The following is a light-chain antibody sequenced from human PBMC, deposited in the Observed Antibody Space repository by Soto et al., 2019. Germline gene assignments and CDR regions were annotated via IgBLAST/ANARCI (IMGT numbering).Light chain of an antibody. J-gene: IGKJ4*01. CDR1: QSVSSY. CDR2: DAS. CDR3: QQRSNWPSLT. Sequence: EIVLTQSPATLSLSPGERATLSCRASQSVSSYLAWYQQKPGQAPRLLIYDASNRATGILASFSGRGSGTDFYLTISSLEPEDFAVYYCQQRSNWPSLTFGGGTKVEIK. V-gene: IGKV3-11*01.